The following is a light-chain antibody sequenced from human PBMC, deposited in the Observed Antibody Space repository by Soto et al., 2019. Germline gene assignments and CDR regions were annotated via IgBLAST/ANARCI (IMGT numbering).Light chain of an antibody. CDR3: SSYARSITYV. Sequence: QSALTQPASVSGSPGQSITISCSGSSNDIGGFNYVSWYQQLPGKAPKLIIYDVSNRPSGVSNRFSGSKSGNTASLTISGLQAEDEADYYCSSYARSITYVFGAGTKLTVL. CDR1: SNDIGGFNY. CDR2: DVS. J-gene: IGLJ1*01. V-gene: IGLV2-14*01.